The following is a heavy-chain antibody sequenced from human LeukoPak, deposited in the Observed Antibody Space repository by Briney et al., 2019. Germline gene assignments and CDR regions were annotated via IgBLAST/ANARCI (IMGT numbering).Heavy chain of an antibody. CDR1: GFSFSDAW. Sequence: GGSLRLSCAASGFSFSDAWMSWVRQIPGKGMEWVGRIESKTDGGTTDYAAPVKGRFTISRDDSTNTLYLQMNSLKSEDTAVYYCTTYGSGRKFDYWGQGILVTVSS. J-gene: IGHJ4*02. V-gene: IGHV3-15*04. D-gene: IGHD3-10*01. CDR3: TTYGSGRKFDY. CDR2: IESKTDGGTT.